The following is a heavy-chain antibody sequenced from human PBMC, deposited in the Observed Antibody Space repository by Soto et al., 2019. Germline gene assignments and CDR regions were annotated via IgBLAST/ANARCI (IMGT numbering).Heavy chain of an antibody. J-gene: IGHJ6*02. V-gene: IGHV3-30*18. D-gene: IGHD4-17*01. Sequence: GVSLRLSCAASGFTFSNVAMHWVRQAPGKGLEWVAVISYDGNNKYYTDSVKGRFTISRDNSQNTLYLQMNSLRAEDTAVYYCAKDRYSDHLSDGMHVCGQGITVTGSS. CDR3: AKDRYSDHLSDGMHV. CDR2: ISYDGNNK. CDR1: GFTFSNVA.